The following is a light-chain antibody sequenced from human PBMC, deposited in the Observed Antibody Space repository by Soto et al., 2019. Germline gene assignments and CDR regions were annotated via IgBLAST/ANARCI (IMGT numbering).Light chain of an antibody. J-gene: IGKJ1*01. CDR1: QSISDT. V-gene: IGKV3-20*01. CDR3: QQYGSSGT. CDR2: GAS. Sequence: SVLAQCPGPLSLSPGDRATLSCRASQSISDTLAWYQQKPGQPPSLLIYGASNRATGIPDRFSASGSGTDFTHTISRLEPEDFAVYYCQQYGSSGTFGQGTKVDIK.